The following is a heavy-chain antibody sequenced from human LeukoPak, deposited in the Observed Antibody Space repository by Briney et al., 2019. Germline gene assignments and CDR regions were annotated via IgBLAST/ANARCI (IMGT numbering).Heavy chain of an antibody. CDR1: GFTFSDYA. J-gene: IGHJ4*02. Sequence: GGSLRLSCAASGFTFSDYAMTWVRQAPGKGLEWVSSITTNGVNANYADSVKGRFTISRDNSKNTLYLQMNSLRAEDTALYYCAKLTPASNYWGQGTLVTVSS. V-gene: IGHV3-23*01. CDR2: ITTNGVNA. D-gene: IGHD2-15*01. CDR3: AKLTPASNY.